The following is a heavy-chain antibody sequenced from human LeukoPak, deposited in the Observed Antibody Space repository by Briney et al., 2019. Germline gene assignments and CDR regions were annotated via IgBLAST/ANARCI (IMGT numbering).Heavy chain of an antibody. CDR1: GGSFSGYY. V-gene: IGHV4-34*01. Sequence: SETLSLTCAVYGGSFSGYYWSWIRQPPGKGLEWIGEINHSGSTNYNPSLKSRVTISVDTSKSQFSLKLSSVTAADTAVYYCARDSVPYYYDSSGYYPNWFDPWGQGTLVTVSS. CDR2: INHSGST. J-gene: IGHJ5*02. D-gene: IGHD3-22*01. CDR3: ARDSVPYYYDSSGYYPNWFDP.